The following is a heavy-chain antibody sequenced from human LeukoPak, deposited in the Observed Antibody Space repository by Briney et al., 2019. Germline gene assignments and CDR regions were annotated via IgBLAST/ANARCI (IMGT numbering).Heavy chain of an antibody. D-gene: IGHD7-27*01. V-gene: IGHV3-21*01. CDR2: ISSGSSYI. Sequence: GGSLRLSCAASGFTFSSYSMNWVRQAPGKGLEWVSSISSGSSYIYYADSVKGRFTISRDNAKNSLYLQMNSLRAEDTAVYYCARDRLTGGNEAFDIWGQGTMVTVSS. CDR3: ARDRLTGGNEAFDI. J-gene: IGHJ3*02. CDR1: GFTFSSYS.